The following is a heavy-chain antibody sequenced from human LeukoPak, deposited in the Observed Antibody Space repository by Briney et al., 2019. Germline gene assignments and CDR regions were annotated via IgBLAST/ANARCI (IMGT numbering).Heavy chain of an antibody. V-gene: IGHV1-18*04. D-gene: IGHD2-8*02. CDR1: GYTFIDYY. CDR3: ARDLRDLVFDY. J-gene: IGHJ4*02. CDR2: INVKSGAT. Sequence: ASVKVSCKASGYTFIDYYFNWVRQAPGQGPEWMGRINVKSGATDYAQKLQGRVTMTTDTSTSTAYMELRSLRSDDTAVYYCARDLRDLVFDYWGQGTLVTVSS.